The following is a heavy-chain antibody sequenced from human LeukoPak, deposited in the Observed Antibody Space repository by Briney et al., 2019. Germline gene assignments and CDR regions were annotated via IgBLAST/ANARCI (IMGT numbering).Heavy chain of an antibody. D-gene: IGHD6-13*01. CDR2: IYRGDST. CDR3: ARDGPAAGSYDTLGLFGY. CDR1: GFTVSNNY. Sequence: PGGSLRLSCAVSGFTVSNNYMSWARQAPGEGLEWVSIIYRGDSTYYADSVKGRFTISRDNSKNTLHLQMNSLRAEDTAVYYCARDGPAAGSYDTLGLFGYWGQGTLVTVSS. V-gene: IGHV3-66*01. J-gene: IGHJ4*02.